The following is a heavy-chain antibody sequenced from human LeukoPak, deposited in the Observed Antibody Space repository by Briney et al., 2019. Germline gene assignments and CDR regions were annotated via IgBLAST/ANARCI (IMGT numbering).Heavy chain of an antibody. CDR1: GFTFRNFA. J-gene: IGHJ6*02. D-gene: IGHD1-1*01. Sequence: GGSLRLSCVASGFTFRNFAMSWVRQAPGKGLEWVSSISSSSSYIYYADSVKGRFTISRDNAKNSLYLQMNSLRAEDTAVYYCARDVGGTTSQYYYYGMDVWGQGTTVTVSS. CDR2: ISSSSSYI. CDR3: ARDVGGTTSQYYYYGMDV. V-gene: IGHV3-21*01.